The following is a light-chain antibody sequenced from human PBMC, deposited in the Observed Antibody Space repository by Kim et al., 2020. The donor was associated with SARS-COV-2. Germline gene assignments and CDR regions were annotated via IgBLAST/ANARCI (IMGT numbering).Light chain of an antibody. J-gene: IGLJ2*01. V-gene: IGLV7-46*01. CDR1: AGAVTSGHY. CDR2: DIN. CDR3: LLTYNGIRL. Sequence: QAVVTQEPSLTVSPGGTVTLTCGSSAGAVTSGHYPYWFQQKPGQAPRTLIYDINNRNAWTPARFSGSLPGGKAALTLSGAQPEDEADYFFLLTYNGIRLFGGGTQLTVL.